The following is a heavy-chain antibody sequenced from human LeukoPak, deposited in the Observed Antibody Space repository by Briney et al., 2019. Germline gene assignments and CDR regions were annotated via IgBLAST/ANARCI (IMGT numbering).Heavy chain of an antibody. D-gene: IGHD2-2*02. J-gene: IGHJ4*02. CDR2: INHSGST. CDR1: GGSFSGYY. Sequence: PSETLSLTCAVYGGSFSGYYWSWIRQPPGKGLEWIGEINHSGSTNYNPSLKSRVTISVDTSKNQFSLKLSSVTAADTAVYYCARGREDIVVVPAAIAPYYFDYWGQGTLVTVSS. CDR3: ARGREDIVVVPAAIAPYYFDY. V-gene: IGHV4-34*01.